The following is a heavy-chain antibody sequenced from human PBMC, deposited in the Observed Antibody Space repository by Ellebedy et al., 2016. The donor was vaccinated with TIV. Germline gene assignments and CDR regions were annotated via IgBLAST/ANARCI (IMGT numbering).Heavy chain of an antibody. D-gene: IGHD3-22*01. CDR1: GGSISSSSYY. V-gene: IGHV4-39*01. CDR2: IYYSGST. J-gene: IGHJ3*02. CDR3: ARLTYYYDSSGYYYVRAFDI. Sequence: SETLSLTXTVSGGSISSSSYYWSWIRQPPGKGLEWIGYIYYSGSTYYNPSLKSRVTISVDTSKNQFSLKLSSVTAADTAVYYCARLTYYYDSSGYYYVRAFDIWGQGTMVTVSS.